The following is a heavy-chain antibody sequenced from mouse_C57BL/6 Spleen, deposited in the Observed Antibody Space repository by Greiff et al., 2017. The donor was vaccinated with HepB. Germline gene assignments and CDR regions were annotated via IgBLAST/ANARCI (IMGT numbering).Heavy chain of an antibody. V-gene: IGHV1-55*01. Sequence: QVQLKQPGAELVKPGASVKMSCKASGYTFTSYWITWVKQRPGQGLEWIGDIYPGSGSTNYNEKFKSKATLTVDTSSSTAYMQLSSLTSEDSAVYYCAREGTAQAYYFDFWGQGTTLTVSS. CDR2: IYPGSGST. J-gene: IGHJ2*01. CDR3: AREGTAQAYYFDF. CDR1: GYTFTSYW. D-gene: IGHD3-2*02.